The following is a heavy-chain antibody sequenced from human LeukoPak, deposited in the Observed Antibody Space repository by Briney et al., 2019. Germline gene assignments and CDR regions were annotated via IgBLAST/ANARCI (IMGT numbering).Heavy chain of an antibody. CDR2: IYYIGST. V-gene: IGHV4-59*01. CDR1: GGSISSYY. J-gene: IGHJ4*02. D-gene: IGHD6-13*01. CDR3: ARYSSWYVDY. Sequence: SETLSLTCTVSGGSISSYYWSWIRQPPGKGLEWIGYIYYIGSTNYNPSLTSRVTISVDTSKNQFSLKLSSVTAADTAVYYCARYSSWYVDYWGQGTLVTVSS.